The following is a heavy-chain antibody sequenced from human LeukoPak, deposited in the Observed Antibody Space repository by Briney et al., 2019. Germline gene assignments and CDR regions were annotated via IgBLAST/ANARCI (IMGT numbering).Heavy chain of an antibody. CDR1: GGSFSGYY. CDR3: ARASITMVRGVIITGRYNWFDP. CDR2: INHSGST. Sequence: SETLSPTCAVYGGSFSGYYWSWIRHPPGKGLELIGEINHSGSTNYNPSLKSRVTISVDTSKNQFSLKLSSVTAADTAVYYCARASITMVRGVIITGRYNWFDPWGQGTLVTVSS. D-gene: IGHD3-10*01. V-gene: IGHV4-34*01. J-gene: IGHJ5*02.